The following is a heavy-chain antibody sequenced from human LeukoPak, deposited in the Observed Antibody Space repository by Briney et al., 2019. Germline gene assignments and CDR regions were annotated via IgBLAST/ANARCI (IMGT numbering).Heavy chain of an antibody. D-gene: IGHD1-26*01. J-gene: IGHJ4*02. CDR2: INPNSGGT. Sequence: ASVKVSCKASGYTFTGYYMHWVRQAPGLGLEWMGWINPNSGGTNYAQKFQGMVTMTRDTSISTAYMELSRLRSDDTAVYYCARVPGGGSYHFDYWGQGTLVTVSS. CDR1: GYTFTGYY. CDR3: ARVPGGGSYHFDY. V-gene: IGHV1-2*02.